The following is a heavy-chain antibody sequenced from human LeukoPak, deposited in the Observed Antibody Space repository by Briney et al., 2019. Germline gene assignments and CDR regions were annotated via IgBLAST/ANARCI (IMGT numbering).Heavy chain of an antibody. Sequence: GASVKVSCKASGGTFSSYATSWVRQAPGQGLEWMGRIIPIFGTANYAQKFQGRVTLTTDESTSTAYMELSSLRSEDTAVYYCAREDGSYKYYFDYWGQGTLVTVSS. D-gene: IGHD1-26*01. V-gene: IGHV1-69*05. CDR1: GGTFSSYA. CDR2: IIPIFGTA. CDR3: AREDGSYKYYFDY. J-gene: IGHJ4*02.